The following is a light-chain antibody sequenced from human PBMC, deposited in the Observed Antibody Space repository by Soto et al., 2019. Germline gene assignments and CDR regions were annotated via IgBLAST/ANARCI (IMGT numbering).Light chain of an antibody. V-gene: IGKV1-12*01. Sequence: DIQMTQSPSSVSASVGDRVTITCRASQGISNWLAWYQQQPGKAPKLLIYGASSLKSGVPSRFSGGGSGTHFTLIISSLQPEDFATYYCQQTNTFLPLTFGGGTKVEI. J-gene: IGKJ4*01. CDR2: GAS. CDR1: QGISNW. CDR3: QQTNTFLPLT.